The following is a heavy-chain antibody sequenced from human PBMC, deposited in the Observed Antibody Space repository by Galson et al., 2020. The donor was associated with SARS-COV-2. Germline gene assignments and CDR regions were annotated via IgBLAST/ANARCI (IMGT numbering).Heavy chain of an antibody. CDR3: ARTKGGTHAFDI. CDR1: GGSISSGGYY. CDR2: IYYSGST. V-gene: IGHV4-31*03. J-gene: IGHJ3*02. Sequence: SETLSLTCTVSGGSISSGGYYWSWIRQHPGKGLEWIGYIYYSGSTYYNPSLKSRVTISVDTSKNQFSLKLSSVTAADTAVYYCARTKGGTHAFDIWGQGTMVTVSS. D-gene: IGHD2-8*01.